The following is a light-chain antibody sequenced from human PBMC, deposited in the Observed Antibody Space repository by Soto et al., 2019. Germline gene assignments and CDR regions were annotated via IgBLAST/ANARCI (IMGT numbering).Light chain of an antibody. V-gene: IGLV2-14*01. CDR3: SSYTSSSRVV. Sequence: QSALTQPASVSGSPGQSITISCTGTSSDVGGYTYVSWYQQHPGKAPKLMIYDVSNRPSGVSNRFSGSKSGNTASLTISGLQAEDEADYYCSSYTSSSRVVFGGGTKLTVL. CDR2: DVS. J-gene: IGLJ2*01. CDR1: SSDVGGYTY.